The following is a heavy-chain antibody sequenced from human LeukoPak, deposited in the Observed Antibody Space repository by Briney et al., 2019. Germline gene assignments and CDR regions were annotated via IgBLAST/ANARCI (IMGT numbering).Heavy chain of an antibody. D-gene: IGHD6-13*01. J-gene: IGHJ4*02. Sequence: GASVKVSCKASGYTFTSYYMHWVRQAPGQGLEWMGIINPSGGSTSYAQKFQGRVTMTRDTSTSTVYMELSSLRSEDTAVYYCARGGRGREQQLVVDYWGQGTLVTVSS. CDR3: ARGGRGREQQLVVDY. V-gene: IGHV1-46*01. CDR1: GYTFTSYY. CDR2: INPSGGST.